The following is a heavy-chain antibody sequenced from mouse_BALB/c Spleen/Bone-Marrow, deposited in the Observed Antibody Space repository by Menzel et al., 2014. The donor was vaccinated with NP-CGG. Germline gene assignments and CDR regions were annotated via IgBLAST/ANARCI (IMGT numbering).Heavy chain of an antibody. D-gene: IGHD2-4*01. V-gene: IGHV1-7*01. CDR1: GYNFISYW. J-gene: IGHJ4*01. CDR2: INPSTGYT. Sequence: VQLQQSGAELAKPVASVKMSCKASGYNFISYWMHWVKQRPGQGLEWIGYINPSTGYTEYNQKFKDKATLTADKSSSKAYMQLSSLTSEDSAVYYCARNYDYDGGYYAMDYWGQGTSVTVSS. CDR3: ARNYDYDGGYYAMDY.